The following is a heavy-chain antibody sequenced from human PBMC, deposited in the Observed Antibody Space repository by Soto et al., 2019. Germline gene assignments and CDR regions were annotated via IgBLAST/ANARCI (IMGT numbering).Heavy chain of an antibody. V-gene: IGHV4-34*01. CDR1: GGSFSGYY. Sequence: QVQLQQWGAGLLKPSETLSLTCAVYGGSFSGYYWSWIRQPPGKGLEWIGEINHSGSTNYNPSLKSRVTISVDTSKNQFSLKLSSVTAADTAVYYCAREVITIFAFRVGMDVWGQGTTVTVSS. CDR3: AREVITIFAFRVGMDV. CDR2: INHSGST. D-gene: IGHD3-3*01. J-gene: IGHJ6*02.